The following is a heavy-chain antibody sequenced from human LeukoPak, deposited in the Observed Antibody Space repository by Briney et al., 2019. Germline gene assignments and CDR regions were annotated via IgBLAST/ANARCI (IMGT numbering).Heavy chain of an antibody. J-gene: IGHJ5*02. Sequence: GGTLRLSCAASGFTFSSYWMSWVRQAPGKGLEWVANIKQDGSEKYYVDSVKGRFTISRDNAKNSLYLQMYSLRAEDTAVYYCARGGGLRHWFDPWGQGTLVTVSS. D-gene: IGHD6-19*01. CDR1: GFTFSSYW. CDR2: IKQDGSEK. V-gene: IGHV3-7*01. CDR3: ARGGGLRHWFDP.